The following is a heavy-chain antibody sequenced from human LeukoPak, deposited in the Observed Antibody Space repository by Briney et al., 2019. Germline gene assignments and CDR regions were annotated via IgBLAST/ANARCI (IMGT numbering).Heavy chain of an antibody. Sequence: GESLRISCKGSGYSFNSYRISWVRKMPGTGPEWMGRIDPSDSYTNSSPPFQGHVTISANRSIGTAYLQWRGLKASDSAMYYCARHLSISYDILTVPLDYGGQGTLVTVSS. V-gene: IGHV5-10-1*01. J-gene: IGHJ4*02. CDR1: GYSFNSYR. D-gene: IGHD3-9*01. CDR2: IDPSDSYT. CDR3: ARHLSISYDILTVPLDY.